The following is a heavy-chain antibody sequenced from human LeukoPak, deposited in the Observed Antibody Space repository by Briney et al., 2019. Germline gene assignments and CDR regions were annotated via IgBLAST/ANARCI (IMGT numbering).Heavy chain of an antibody. D-gene: IGHD3-22*01. Sequence: GGSLRLSCAASGFTFSSYSMNWVRQAPGKGLEWVSSISSSSSYIYYADSVKGRFTISRDNAKNSLYLQMNSLRAEDTAVYYCARDITLPDSPLSGMDVWGQGTTVTVSS. V-gene: IGHV3-21*01. J-gene: IGHJ6*02. CDR3: ARDITLPDSPLSGMDV. CDR1: GFTFSSYS. CDR2: ISSSSSYI.